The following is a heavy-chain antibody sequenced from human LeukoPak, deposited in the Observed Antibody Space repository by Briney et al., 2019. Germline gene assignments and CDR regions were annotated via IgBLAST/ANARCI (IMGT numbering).Heavy chain of an antibody. CDR3: SRGKVGATPRGLFVAFDI. J-gene: IGHJ3*02. D-gene: IGHD1-26*01. V-gene: IGHV3-21*01. CDR1: GFTFSGYD. Sequence: PGGSLRLSCAASGFTFSGYDMNWVRQAPGKGLEWVSSISGSSSYIYYADSMKGRFTISRDNAKNSLYLQMNSLRAEDTAVYYCSRGKVGATPRGLFVAFDIWGQGKMVTAS. CDR2: ISGSSSYI.